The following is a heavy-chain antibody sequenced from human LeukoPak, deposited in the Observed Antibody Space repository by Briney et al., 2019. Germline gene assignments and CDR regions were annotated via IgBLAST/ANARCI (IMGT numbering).Heavy chain of an antibody. Sequence: ASVKVSCKASGYTFTSYYMHWVRQAPGQGLEWMGIINPSGGSTSYAQKFQGRVTMTRDTSTSTVYMELRSLTSEDTAVYYCAADLSNPRMGASYLDSWGQGTLVTVSS. CDR1: GYTFTSYY. CDR3: AADLSNPRMGASYLDS. CDR2: INPSGGST. D-gene: IGHD3-16*01. J-gene: IGHJ4*02. V-gene: IGHV1-46*01.